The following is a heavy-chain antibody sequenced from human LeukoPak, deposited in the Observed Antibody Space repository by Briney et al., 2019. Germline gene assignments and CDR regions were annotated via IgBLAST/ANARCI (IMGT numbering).Heavy chain of an antibody. D-gene: IGHD3-22*01. Sequence: SETLSLTCTVSGGSISSGSYYWSWIRQPSGKGLEWIGRIYTSGSTNYDPSLKSRVTISVDTSKKQFFLKLSSVTAANTGVYYWAGGLKDYHDSSGYIGYWGQGTLVTVSS. CDR1: GGSISSGSYY. V-gene: IGHV4-61*02. CDR2: IYTSGST. CDR3: AGGLKDYHDSSGYIGY. J-gene: IGHJ4*02.